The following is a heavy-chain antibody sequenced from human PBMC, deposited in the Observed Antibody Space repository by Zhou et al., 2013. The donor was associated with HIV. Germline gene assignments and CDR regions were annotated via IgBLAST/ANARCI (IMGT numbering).Heavy chain of an antibody. Sequence: QVQLVQSGAEVKKPGSSVKVSCKASGGTFSSYAVNWVRQAPGQGLEWMGRIIPMLGIGNYAQKFQGRVTITADKSTSTAYMELSSLRSEDTAVYYCARLAITGGGYWGQGTLVTVSS. CDR1: GGTFSSYA. V-gene: IGHV1-69*04. D-gene: IGHD3-16*01. J-gene: IGHJ4*02. CDR2: IIPMLGIG. CDR3: ARLAITGGGY.